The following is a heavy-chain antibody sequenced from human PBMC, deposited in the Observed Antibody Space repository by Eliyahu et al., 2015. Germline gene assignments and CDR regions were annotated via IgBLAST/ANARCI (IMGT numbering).Heavy chain of an antibody. Sequence: QVQLVESGGGVVQPGRSLRXSCAASGFPFXSYGMHWVRQAPGKGLEWVAVISYDGSNKYYADSVKGRFTISRDNSKNTLYLQMNSLRAEDTAVYYCARADYGDYEEAFDIWGQGTMVTVSS. CDR2: ISYDGSNK. CDR1: GFPFXSYG. J-gene: IGHJ3*02. D-gene: IGHD4-17*01. CDR3: ARADYGDYEEAFDI. V-gene: IGHV3-30*03.